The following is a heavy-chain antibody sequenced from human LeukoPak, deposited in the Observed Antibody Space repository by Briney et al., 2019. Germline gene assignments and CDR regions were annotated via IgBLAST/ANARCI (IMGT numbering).Heavy chain of an antibody. D-gene: IGHD4-17*01. V-gene: IGHV1-69*13. CDR2: IIPIFGTA. Sequence: ASVKVSCKASGYTFTSYYMHWVRQAPGQGLEWMGGIIPIFGTANYAQKFQGRVTITADESTSTACMELSSLRSEDTAVYYCARAVTYLDGMDVWGQGTTVTVSS. CDR1: GYTFTSYY. J-gene: IGHJ6*02. CDR3: ARAVTYLDGMDV.